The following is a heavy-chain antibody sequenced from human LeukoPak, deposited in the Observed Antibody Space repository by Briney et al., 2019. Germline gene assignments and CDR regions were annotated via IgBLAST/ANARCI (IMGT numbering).Heavy chain of an antibody. CDR3: ARGAVANGRYYFDY. CDR2: INTNTGNP. Sequence: GASVKVSCKASGYSFTTYVMNWVRQAPGQGLEWMGWINTNTGNPTYAQGFTGRFVFSLDTSVSTAYLQISSLKAEDTVVHYCARGAVANGRYYFDYWGQGTLVTVSS. J-gene: IGHJ4*02. CDR1: GYSFTTYV. D-gene: IGHD6-19*01. V-gene: IGHV7-4-1*02.